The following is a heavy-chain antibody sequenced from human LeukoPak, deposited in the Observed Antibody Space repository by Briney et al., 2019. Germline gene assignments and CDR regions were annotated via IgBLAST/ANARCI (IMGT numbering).Heavy chain of an antibody. V-gene: IGHV3-30*04. CDR1: GFTFSTYT. D-gene: IGHD3-10*01. Sequence: GGSLRLSCAASGFTFSTYTLHWVRQAPGKGLEWVAVVLYDGETKYYADSVKGRFTISRDNSGNTLSLQMNSLRAEDTAVYYCARNRITLYRGVIKGAEVDYWGQGTLVTVSS. J-gene: IGHJ4*02. CDR2: VLYDGETK. CDR3: ARNRITLYRGVIKGAEVDY.